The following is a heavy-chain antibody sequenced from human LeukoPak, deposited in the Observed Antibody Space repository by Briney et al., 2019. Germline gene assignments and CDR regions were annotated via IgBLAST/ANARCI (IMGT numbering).Heavy chain of an antibody. CDR3: SRVSVVAPAFDY. CDR1: GFSCSSYW. V-gene: IGHV3-7*04. Sequence: PGGSLRLSCSASGFSCSSYWMSWVRQAPGKGLEWVAHINVDGSEKYYVDSVKGRFFISRDNAAKSLSLQRTRLRAADTAVYYGSRVSVVAPAFDYWGQGNLVTVSP. D-gene: IGHD2-15*01. CDR2: INVDGSEK. J-gene: IGHJ4*02.